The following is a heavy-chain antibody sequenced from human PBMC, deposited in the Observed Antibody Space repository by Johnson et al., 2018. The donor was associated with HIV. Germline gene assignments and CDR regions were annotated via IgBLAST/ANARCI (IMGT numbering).Heavy chain of an antibody. J-gene: IGHJ3*02. CDR3: AKPVLHFLELISAVDI. V-gene: IGHV3-20*04. Sequence: VQLVESGGGLIQPGGSLRLSCVASGFTFEDYGMSWVRQAPGKGLEWVSGIHWTGGSTGYAASVKGGCTISRDNAKYTLYLQMHSLRAEDTAVYYFAKPVLHFLELISAVDIWGQGTMVTVSS. CDR1: GFTFEDYG. D-gene: IGHD3-3*01. CDR2: IHWTGGST.